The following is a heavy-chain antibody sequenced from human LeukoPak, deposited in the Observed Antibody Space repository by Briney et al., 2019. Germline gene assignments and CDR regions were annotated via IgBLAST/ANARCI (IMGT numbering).Heavy chain of an antibody. Sequence: GGSLRLSCAASGFTFSSYAMSWVRQAPGKGLEWVSAISGSGGSTYYADSVKGRFTISRGNSKNTLYLQMNSLRAEDTAVYYCAKDSGDYEYFQHWGQGTLVTVSS. CDR3: AKDSGDYEYFQH. D-gene: IGHD4-17*01. CDR2: ISGSGGST. V-gene: IGHV3-23*01. CDR1: GFTFSSYA. J-gene: IGHJ1*01.